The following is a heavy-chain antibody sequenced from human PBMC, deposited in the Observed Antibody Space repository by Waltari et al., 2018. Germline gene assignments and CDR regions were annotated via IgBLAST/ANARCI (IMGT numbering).Heavy chain of an antibody. D-gene: IGHD3-10*01. CDR3: ARSMVRSYDY. CDR2: IYSSGRP. V-gene: IGHV4-39*07. Sequence: QLQLQESGPGLVKPSETLSLTCTVSGGSISSSSYYLGWIRQPPGKGLEWIGSIYSSGRPSYNPSLKRRVTILVDTSKNQFSLKLSSVPAADTAVYYCARSMVRSYDYWGQGTLVTVSS. J-gene: IGHJ4*02. CDR1: GGSISSSSYY.